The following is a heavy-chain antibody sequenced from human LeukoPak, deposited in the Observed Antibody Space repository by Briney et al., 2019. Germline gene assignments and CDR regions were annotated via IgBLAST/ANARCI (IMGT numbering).Heavy chain of an antibody. Sequence: SETLSLTCAVYGGSFSGYYWSWIRQPPGKGLEWIGEINHSGSTNYNPSLKSRVTISVDTSKNQFSLKLSSVTAADTAVYYCARSRPRFAPSSGWHIHAFDIWGQGTMVTVSS. CDR3: ARSRPRFAPSSGWHIHAFDI. CDR1: GGSFSGYY. CDR2: INHSGST. D-gene: IGHD6-19*01. J-gene: IGHJ3*02. V-gene: IGHV4-34*01.